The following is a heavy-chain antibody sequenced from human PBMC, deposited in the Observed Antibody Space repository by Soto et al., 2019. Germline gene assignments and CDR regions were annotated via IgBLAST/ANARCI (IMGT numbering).Heavy chain of an antibody. Sequence: QVQLVQSGAEVKKPGSSVKVSCKTSGGTFSSYAISWVRQAPGQGLEWMGGIIPIFDTANYAQKFQGRVTITADESTSTAYMELSSLRSEDTAVYYCARHDCISTSGYYYDYYSMDFWGQGTTVTVSS. CDR1: GGTFSSYA. D-gene: IGHD2-2*01. CDR2: IIPIFDTA. CDR3: ARHDCISTSGYYYDYYSMDF. J-gene: IGHJ6*02. V-gene: IGHV1-69*12.